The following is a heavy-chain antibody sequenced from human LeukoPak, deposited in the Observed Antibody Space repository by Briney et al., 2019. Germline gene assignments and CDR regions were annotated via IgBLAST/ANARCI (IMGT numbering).Heavy chain of an antibody. V-gene: IGHV1-46*01. Sequence: GASVKVSCKASGYTFTSYGISWVRQAPGQGLEWMGIINPSGGSTSYAQKFQGRATMTRDTSTSTVYMELSSLRSEDTAVYYCAFDGSGFSFDYWGQGTLVTVSS. D-gene: IGHD3-10*01. CDR3: AFDGSGFSFDY. CDR2: INPSGGST. J-gene: IGHJ4*02. CDR1: GYTFTSYG.